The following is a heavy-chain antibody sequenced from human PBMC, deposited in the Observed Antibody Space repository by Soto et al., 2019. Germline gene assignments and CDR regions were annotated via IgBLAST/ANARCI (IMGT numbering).Heavy chain of an antibody. CDR2: VNPNTGNT. D-gene: IGHD2-2*01. J-gene: IGHJ4*02. CDR3: ARGRLSTALDF. CDR1: GYTFTSYD. Sequence: QVQLVQSGAEVKKPGASVKVSCKASGYTFTSYDISWVRQATGQGLEWMGWVNPNTGNTGYVQKSKXRVIMTANISTSTAYIEVSSLTFDDTAVYYCARGRLSTALDFWGQGTLATVSS. V-gene: IGHV1-8*01.